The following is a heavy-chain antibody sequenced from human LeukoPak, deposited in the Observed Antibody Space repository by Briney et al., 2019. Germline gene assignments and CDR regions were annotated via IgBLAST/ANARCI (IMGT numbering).Heavy chain of an antibody. V-gene: IGHV3-53*01. Sequence: PGGSLRLSCTVSGFTFSRYWMSWVRQAPGKGLEWVSVIYSGGSTYYADSVKGRFTISRDNSKNTLYLQMNSLRAEDTAVYYCARGGIDSSGYYFGVRHQGDFDYWGQGTLVTVSS. J-gene: IGHJ4*02. CDR3: ARGGIDSSGYYFGVRHQGDFDY. D-gene: IGHD3-22*01. CDR1: GFTFSRYW. CDR2: IYSGGST.